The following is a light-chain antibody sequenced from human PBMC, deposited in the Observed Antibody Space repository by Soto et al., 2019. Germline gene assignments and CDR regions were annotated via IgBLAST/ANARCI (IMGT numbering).Light chain of an antibody. Sequence: QYALTQPASVSGSPGQSITISCTGTSSDVGGYNSVSWYQHHPGKAPKLMIYDVNNRPSGVSNRFSGSKSGNTASLTISGLQAEDEADYYCSSFTSASTRVFGGGTKLTVL. CDR3: SSFTSASTRV. CDR1: SSDVGGYNS. J-gene: IGLJ3*02. CDR2: DVN. V-gene: IGLV2-14*01.